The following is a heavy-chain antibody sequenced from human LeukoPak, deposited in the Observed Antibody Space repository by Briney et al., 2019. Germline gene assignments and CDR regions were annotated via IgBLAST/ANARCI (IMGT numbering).Heavy chain of an antibody. CDR1: GYSLTELS. CDR2: FDPEDAET. CDR3: ATDTLDYDDYHPFDY. V-gene: IGHV1-24*01. D-gene: IGHD4-17*01. J-gene: IGHJ4*02. Sequence: ASVKVSCKVSGYSLTELSMNWVRQAPGKGLEWMGGFDPEDAETIYAQKSQGRVTMTEDTSTDTAYMELSSLRSEDTAVYYCATDTLDYDDYHPFDYWGQGTLVTVSS.